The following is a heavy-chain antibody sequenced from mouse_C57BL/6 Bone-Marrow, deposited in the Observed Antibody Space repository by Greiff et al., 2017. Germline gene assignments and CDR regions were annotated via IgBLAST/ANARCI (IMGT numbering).Heavy chain of an antibody. CDR2: INSDGGST. V-gene: IGHV5-2*01. Sequence: EVKLMESGGGLVQPGESLKLSCESNEYEFPSHDMSWVRQTPEKRLEFVAAINSDGGSTYYPDTMERRFIISRDNTKKTLYRQMSSLRAEDTAVYYCARQATAWFAYWGQGTLVTVSA. J-gene: IGHJ3*01. CDR1: EYEFPSHD. CDR3: ARQATAWFAY.